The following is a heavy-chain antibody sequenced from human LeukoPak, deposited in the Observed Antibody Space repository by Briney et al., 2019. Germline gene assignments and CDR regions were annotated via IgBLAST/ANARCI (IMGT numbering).Heavy chain of an antibody. CDR2: ISSSSSYI. Sequence: GGSLRLSCAASGFTFSSYSMNWVRQAPGKGLEWVSSISSSSSYIYYADSVKGRFTISRDNAKNSLYLQMNSLRAEDTAVYYCARHVWVTRPYYYYYYMDVWGKGTTVTVSS. V-gene: IGHV3-21*01. CDR1: GFTFSSYS. D-gene: IGHD3-16*01. J-gene: IGHJ6*03. CDR3: ARHVWVTRPYYYYYYMDV.